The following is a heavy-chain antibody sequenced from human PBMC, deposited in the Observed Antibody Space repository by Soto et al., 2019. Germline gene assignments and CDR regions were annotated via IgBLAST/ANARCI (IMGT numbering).Heavy chain of an antibody. D-gene: IGHD5-12*01. CDR2: IIPILGIA. J-gene: IGHJ4*02. CDR3: ASSIHGYINFDY. CDR1: GGTFSSYT. V-gene: IGHV1-69*02. Sequence: QVQLVQSGAEVKKPGSSVKVSCKASGGTFSSYTISWVRQAPGQGLEWMGRIIPILGIANYAQKFQGRVTITADKSTSTAYMELSSLRTEDTAVYYCASSIHGYINFDYWGQGTLVTVSS.